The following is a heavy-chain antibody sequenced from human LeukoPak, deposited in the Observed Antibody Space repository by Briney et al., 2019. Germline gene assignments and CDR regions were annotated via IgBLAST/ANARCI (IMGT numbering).Heavy chain of an antibody. J-gene: IGHJ3*02. CDR1: GGSISSSSYY. CDR3: AGEKEGSDAFDI. Sequence: PSETLSLTCTVSGGSISSSSYYWGWIRQPPGKGLEWIGSIYYSGSTYYNPSLKSRVTISVDTSKNQFSLKLSSVTAADTAVYYCAGEKEGSDAFDIWGQGTMVTVSS. V-gene: IGHV4-39*02. CDR2: IYYSGST.